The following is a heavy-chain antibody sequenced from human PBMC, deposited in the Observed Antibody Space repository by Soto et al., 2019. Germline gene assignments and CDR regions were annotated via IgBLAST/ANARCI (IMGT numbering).Heavy chain of an antibody. CDR3: VREDMSGTYYFDA. CDR2: KYYSGIS. D-gene: IGHD1-26*01. V-gene: IGHV4-61*01. CDR1: RGSVSSQTHF. Sequence: PSETLSLTXTVTRGSVSSQTHFWTWIRQPPGKGLEWIGYKYYSGISNYNPSLQSRVTISVDTSKNQFSLRLTSVTAADTAVYYCVREDMSGTYYFDAWGQGALVTVSS. J-gene: IGHJ4*02.